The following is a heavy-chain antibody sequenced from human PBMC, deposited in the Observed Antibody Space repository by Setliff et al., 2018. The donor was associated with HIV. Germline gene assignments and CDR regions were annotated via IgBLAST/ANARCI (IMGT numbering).Heavy chain of an antibody. CDR1: GYMFTNYD. CDR3: ARGAYSRIWFSQGLNAFDI. J-gene: IGHJ3*02. Sequence: ASVNVSCKASGYMFTNYDINWVRQATGQGLEWMGWMNPNRGNTGYAQNFQGRVAMTRNTSISTAYMELSSLRSEDTAVYYCARGAYSRIWFSQGLNAFDIWGQGTMVTVSS. CDR2: MNPNRGNT. D-gene: IGHD6-13*01. V-gene: IGHV1-8*02.